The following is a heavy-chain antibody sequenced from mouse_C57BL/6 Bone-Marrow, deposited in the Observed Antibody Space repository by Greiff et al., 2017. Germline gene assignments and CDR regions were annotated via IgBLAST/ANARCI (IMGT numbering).Heavy chain of an antibody. Sequence: EVQLVESGAELVRPGASVKLSCTASGFNIKDDYMHWVKQRPEQGLEWIGWIDPENGDTEYASKFQGKATITADTSSNTAYLQLSSLTSEDTAVYYCTTITAFPLYYWGQGTTLTVSA. D-gene: IGHD1-1*01. CDR3: TTITAFPLYY. CDR2: IDPENGDT. CDR1: GFNIKDDY. V-gene: IGHV14-4*01. J-gene: IGHJ2*01.